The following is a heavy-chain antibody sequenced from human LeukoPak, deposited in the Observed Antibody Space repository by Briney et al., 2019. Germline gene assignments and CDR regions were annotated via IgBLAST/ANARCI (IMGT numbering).Heavy chain of an antibody. Sequence: GGSLRLSCAASGFTFSSYWMSWVRQAPGKGLEWVANIKQDGSEKYYVDSVKGRFTISRDNAKNSLYLQMNSLRAEDTAVYYCAREPNEDMRGRGYYMDVWGKGTTVTVSS. CDR3: AREPNEDMRGRGYYMDV. CDR1: GFTFSSYW. D-gene: IGHD1-1*01. J-gene: IGHJ6*03. V-gene: IGHV3-7*01. CDR2: IKQDGSEK.